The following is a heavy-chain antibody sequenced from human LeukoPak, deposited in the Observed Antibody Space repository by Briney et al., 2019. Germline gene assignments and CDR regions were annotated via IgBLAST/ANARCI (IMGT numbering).Heavy chain of an antibody. CDR3: ARGTHAVAFAFDI. Sequence: GGSLRLSCAASGFTFSSYWMSWVRQAPGKGLEWVANIKQDGSEKYYVDSVKGRFTISRDNAKNSLYLQMNSLRAEDTAVYYCARGTHAVAFAFDIWGQGTMVTVSS. CDR1: GFTFSSYW. V-gene: IGHV3-7*01. J-gene: IGHJ3*02. D-gene: IGHD6-19*01. CDR2: IKQDGSEK.